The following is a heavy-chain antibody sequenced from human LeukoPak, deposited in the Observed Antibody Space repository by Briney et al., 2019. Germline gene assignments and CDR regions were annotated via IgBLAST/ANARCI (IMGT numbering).Heavy chain of an antibody. D-gene: IGHD3-10*01. V-gene: IGHV1-69*02. CDR2: IIPIPGIA. Sequence: SAKVSCKASGGTFSSYTISWVRHAPGQGLEWMGRIIPIPGIANYAQKFPGRVTITADKSTSTATMELRSVRYEDTAVYYCASLGTSVSFYTSEFGPWGQGTLVTVFS. CDR1: GGTFSSYT. J-gene: IGHJ5*02. CDR3: ASLGTSVSFYTSEFGP.